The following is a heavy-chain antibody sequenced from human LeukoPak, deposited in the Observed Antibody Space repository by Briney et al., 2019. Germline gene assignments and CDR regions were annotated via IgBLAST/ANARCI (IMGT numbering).Heavy chain of an antibody. CDR2: IYISRGT. Sequence: NPSETLSLTCTVSGVSIRGYYWSWVRQPAGKGWEWIGRIYISRGTTYNPSLRSRVIMSVDTSKNQFSLPLTSVTAADTAVYYCARESRIVEGDGYHIDVWGKGTTVTISS. J-gene: IGHJ6*03. CDR3: ARESRIVEGDGYHIDV. CDR1: GVSIRGYY. V-gene: IGHV4-4*07. D-gene: IGHD1-26*01.